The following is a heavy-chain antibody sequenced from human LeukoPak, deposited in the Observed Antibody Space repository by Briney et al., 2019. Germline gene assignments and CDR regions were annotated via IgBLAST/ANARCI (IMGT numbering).Heavy chain of an antibody. CDR1: GGTFSSYA. J-gene: IGHJ4*02. D-gene: IGHD5-24*01. Sequence: SVKVSCKASGGTFSSYAISWVRQAPGKGLEWVGRNIPIFGTAHYTQKFQGRVTNTTDESTSTAYMELSSLRAEDTAVYYCARVEMATQEGGYFDYWGQGTLVTVSS. CDR2: NIPIFGTA. CDR3: ARVEMATQEGGYFDY. V-gene: IGHV1-69*05.